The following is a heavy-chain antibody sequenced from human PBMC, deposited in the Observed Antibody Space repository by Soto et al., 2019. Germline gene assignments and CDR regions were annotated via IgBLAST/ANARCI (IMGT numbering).Heavy chain of an antibody. CDR2: FDPEDGET. CDR1: GYTLTELS. D-gene: IGHD2-15*01. CDR3: ATGPPIDCSGGSCYGMDV. Sequence: ASVKVSCKVSGYTLTELSMHWVRQAPGKGLEWMGGFDPEDGETIYAQKFQGRVTMTEDTSTDTAYMELSSLRSEDTAVYYCATGPPIDCSGGSCYGMDVWGQGTTVTVSS. V-gene: IGHV1-24*01. J-gene: IGHJ6*02.